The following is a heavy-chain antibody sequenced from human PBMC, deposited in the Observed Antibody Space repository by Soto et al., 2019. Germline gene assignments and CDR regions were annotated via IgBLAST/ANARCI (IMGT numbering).Heavy chain of an antibody. Sequence: WASVKVSCNASGCTFSSYASSWVRQAPGQGLEWRGVIIPIFGTANYAHKFQGRVTITSDESTSRAYMELSSLRSEDAAVYYCARDKGIAGAGTTGNWVHDYYGRDXEGQET. D-gene: IGHD6-13*01. CDR3: ARDKGIAGAGTTGNWVHDYYGRDX. CDR2: IIPIFGTA. V-gene: IGHV1-69*13. J-gene: IGHJ6*02. CDR1: GCTFSSYA.